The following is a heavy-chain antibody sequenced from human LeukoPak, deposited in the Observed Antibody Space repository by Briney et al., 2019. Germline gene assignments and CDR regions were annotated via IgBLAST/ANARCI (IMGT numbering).Heavy chain of an antibody. V-gene: IGHV1-46*01. CDR3: ARQYLTGYYPYYYYYGMDV. CDR1: GYTFTSYY. Sequence: ASVKVSCKASGYTFTSYYMHWVRQAPGQGLEWMGIINPSGGSTTSAQKFQGRVTMTTDTSTSTAYMELRSLRSDDTAVYYCARQYLTGYYPYYYYYGMDVWGQGTTVTVSS. D-gene: IGHD3-9*01. CDR2: INPSGGST. J-gene: IGHJ6*02.